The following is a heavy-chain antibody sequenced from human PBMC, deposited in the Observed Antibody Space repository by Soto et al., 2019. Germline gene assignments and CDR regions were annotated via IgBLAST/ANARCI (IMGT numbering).Heavy chain of an antibody. CDR1: GFTFSSYS. V-gene: IGHV3-21*01. J-gene: IGHJ4*02. CDR2: ISRSSSYI. Sequence: EVQLVESGGGLVNPGGSLRLSCAASGFTFSSYSMNWVRQAPGKGLEWVSSISRSSSYIYYADSVKGRFTSSIDNAKNSLYLQMNSLRVEDTAVYYCARDQPRYRSGYGLCYWGQGTRVPGSS. D-gene: IGHD5-18*01. CDR3: ARDQPRYRSGYGLCY.